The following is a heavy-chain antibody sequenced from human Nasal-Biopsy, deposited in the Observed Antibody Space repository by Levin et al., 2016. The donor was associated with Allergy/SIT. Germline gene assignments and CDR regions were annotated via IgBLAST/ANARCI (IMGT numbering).Heavy chain of an antibody. CDR1: GFSFDDYA. J-gene: IGHJ2*01. D-gene: IGHD4-23*01. CDR2: ISGGGLNS. Sequence: GESLKISCAASGFSFDDYAMHWVRLAPGKGLEWVSLISGGGLNSYYSDSVKGRFSISRDNNKNSLYLQMNSLRPEDTAFYFCAKEERSSYETPGHNSFFWYFDLWGRGTLVTVSS. V-gene: IGHV3-43*02. CDR3: AKEERSSYETPGHNSFFWYFDL.